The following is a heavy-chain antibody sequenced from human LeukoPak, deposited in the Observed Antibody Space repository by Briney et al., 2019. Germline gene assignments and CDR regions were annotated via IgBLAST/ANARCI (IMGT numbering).Heavy chain of an antibody. V-gene: IGHV3-23*01. CDR2: ISGSGGST. CDR3: AKGGGHYYGSGSYLDY. J-gene: IGHJ4*02. D-gene: IGHD3-10*01. CDR1: GFTFSSYA. Sequence: PGGSLRLSCAASGFTFSSYAMSWDRQAPGKGLEWVSAISGSGGSTYYADSVKGRFTITRDNAKNSLYLQMNSLRAEDTALYYCAKGGGHYYGSGSYLDYWGQGTLVTVSS.